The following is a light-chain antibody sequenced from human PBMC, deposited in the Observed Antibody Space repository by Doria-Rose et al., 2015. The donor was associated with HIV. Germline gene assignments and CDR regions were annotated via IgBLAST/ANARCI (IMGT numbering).Light chain of an antibody. CDR2: WAS. Sequence: DIRVTQSPESLGMSLGERATLNCKSNRSPLYTSKNYLAWYQQKPGQPPNLLIYWASTRQSGVPARFSGSGSGTDFTLTISSLEAEDVAVYYCQQYYDTPSFGPGTTVDIK. V-gene: IGKV4-1*01. CDR1: RSPLYTSKNY. J-gene: IGKJ3*01. CDR3: QQYYDTPS.